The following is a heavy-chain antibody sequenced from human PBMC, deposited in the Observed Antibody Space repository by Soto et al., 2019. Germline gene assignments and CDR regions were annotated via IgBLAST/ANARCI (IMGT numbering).Heavy chain of an antibody. CDR2: IIPIFGTA. CDR1: GGTFSSYA. CDR3: AIDRMHFDSSGYSGRRLFDS. Sequence: ASVKVSCKASGGTFSSYAISWVRQAPGQGLEWMGGIIPIFGTASYARKFEGRVRIFADESTSTAYMELTSLRYEDTAVYYCAIDRMHFDSSGYSGRRLFDSWGQGTLVTVSS. V-gene: IGHV1-69*13. D-gene: IGHD3-22*01. J-gene: IGHJ5*01.